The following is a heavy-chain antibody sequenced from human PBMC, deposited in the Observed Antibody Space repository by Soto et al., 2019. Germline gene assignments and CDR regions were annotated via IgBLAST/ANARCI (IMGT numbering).Heavy chain of an antibody. V-gene: IGHV3-48*02. Sequence: EVQLVESGGGSIQTGGSLRLSCAASGFTFSSYNMNWVRQAPGKGLEWISYISSTGSTTYYADSVKGRFTTSRDNAKNSLFLQMNSLRDEDTAVYYCAREARGFDYWGQGPLVTVSS. D-gene: IGHD3-10*01. CDR3: AREARGFDY. CDR1: GFTFSSYN. J-gene: IGHJ4*02. CDR2: ISSTGSTT.